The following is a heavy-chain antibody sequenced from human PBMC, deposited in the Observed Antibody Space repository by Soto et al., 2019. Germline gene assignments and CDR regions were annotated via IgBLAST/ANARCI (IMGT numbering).Heavy chain of an antibody. V-gene: IGHV3-30*18. CDR1: GFTFSSYG. CDR3: AKDGRGSGVLRRGPGY. Sequence: GGSLRLSCAASGFTFSSYGMHWVRQAPGKGLEWVAVISYDGSNKYYADSVKGRFTISRDNSKNTLYLQMNSLRAEDTAVYYCAKDGRGSGVLRRGPGYWGQGTLVTVSS. D-gene: IGHD3-10*01. J-gene: IGHJ4*02. CDR2: ISYDGSNK.